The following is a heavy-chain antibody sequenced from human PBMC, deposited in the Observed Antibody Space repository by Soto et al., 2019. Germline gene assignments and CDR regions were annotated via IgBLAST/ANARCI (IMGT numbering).Heavy chain of an antibody. J-gene: IGHJ6*02. CDR1: GYTFTRYY. CDR3: AREGGPAAGHYYGMDV. Sequence: EAPVKVSRKASGYTFTRYYIHWVRQAPGQGLEWMGWINPNSGGTNYAQKFQGWVTMTRDTSISTAYMELSRLRSDDTAVYYCAREGGPAAGHYYGMDVWGQGTTVTVSS. V-gene: IGHV1-2*04. D-gene: IGHD6-13*01. CDR2: INPNSGGT.